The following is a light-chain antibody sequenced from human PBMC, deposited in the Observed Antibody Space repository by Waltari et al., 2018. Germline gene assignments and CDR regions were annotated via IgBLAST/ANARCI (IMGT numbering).Light chain of an antibody. J-gene: IGKJ2*01. CDR1: QGISSY. CDR2: AAS. Sequence: AIRMTQSPSSLSASTGDRVTITCRASQGISSYLAWYQQKPGKAPKLLIYAASTLQSGVPSRFSGSGSGTDFTLTISCLQSEDFATYYCQQYYSYPSYTFGQGTKLEI. V-gene: IGKV1-8*01. CDR3: QQYYSYPSYT.